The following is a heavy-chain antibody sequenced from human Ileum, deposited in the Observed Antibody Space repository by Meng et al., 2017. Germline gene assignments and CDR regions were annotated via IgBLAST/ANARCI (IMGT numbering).Heavy chain of an antibody. CDR3: AKASQSKNNYYGTDV. V-gene: IGHV3-43D*03. J-gene: IGHJ6*02. Sequence: GESLKISCAAAGFTIDEYAMHWVREAPGKGLEWVSLISWNGGSRYYADSVKGRFTISRDNIKNSLYLQMYSLRATDSALYYCAKASQSKNNYYGTDVWCQGTMVTVSS. CDR2: ISWNGGSR. CDR1: GFTIDEYA. D-gene: IGHD4-11*01.